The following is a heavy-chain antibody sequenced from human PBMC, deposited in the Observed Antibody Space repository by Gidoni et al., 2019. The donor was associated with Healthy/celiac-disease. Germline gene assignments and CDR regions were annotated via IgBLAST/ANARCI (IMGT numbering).Heavy chain of an antibody. CDR3: ARGEYYYDSSGYPNDAFDI. D-gene: IGHD3-22*01. J-gene: IGHJ3*02. CDR2: FNPNSGGT. CDR1: GYTFTGYY. V-gene: IGHV1-2*02. Sequence: QVQLVQSGAEVKKPGASVKVSCKASGYTFTGYYMHWVRQAPGQGLEWMGWFNPNSGGTTYAQKFQGRVTMTMDTSISTAYMELSRLRSDDTAVYYCARGEYYYDSSGYPNDAFDIWGQGTMVTVSS.